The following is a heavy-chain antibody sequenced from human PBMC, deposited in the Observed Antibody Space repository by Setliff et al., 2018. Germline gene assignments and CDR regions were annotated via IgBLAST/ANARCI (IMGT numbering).Heavy chain of an antibody. D-gene: IGHD2-15*01. CDR2: LYTSGDT. Sequence: SETLSLTCTVSCGSISSHYWTWIRQPAGKGLEWIGRLYTSGDTNYNPSLKSRVSMSLDTSKNQFSLKLSSVTAADTAVYYCARDRVVVLAGRRGFYFDYWGQGTLVTVSS. V-gene: IGHV4-4*07. CDR1: CGSISSHY. J-gene: IGHJ4*02. CDR3: ARDRVVVLAGRRGFYFDY.